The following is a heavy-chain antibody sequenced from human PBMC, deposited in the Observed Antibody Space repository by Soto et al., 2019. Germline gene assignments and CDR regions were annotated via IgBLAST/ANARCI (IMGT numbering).Heavy chain of an antibody. CDR3: AKDTAPGFYDANGHLDY. J-gene: IGHJ4*02. V-gene: IGHV3-9*01. D-gene: IGHD2-8*01. CDR1: VISFDDYA. CDR2: INWDSGDI. Sequence: GGSLRLSCVVSVISFDDYAMHWVRQVPGKGLEWVSGINWDSGDIGYADSVKGRFTISRDNAKNSLYLQMKSLKTEDTALYYCAKDTAPGFYDANGHLDYWGQGTPVTVSS.